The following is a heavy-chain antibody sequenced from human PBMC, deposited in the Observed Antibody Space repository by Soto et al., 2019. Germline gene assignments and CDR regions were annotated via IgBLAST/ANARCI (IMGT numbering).Heavy chain of an antibody. Sequence: GGSLRLSCAASGFTFSSYGMHWVRQAPGKGLEWVAVIWYDGSNKYYADSVKGRFTISRDNSKNTLYLQMNSLRAEDTAVYYCARGRVRAYDSSGYYPDYWGQGTLVTVSS. D-gene: IGHD3-22*01. J-gene: IGHJ4*02. CDR1: GFTFSSYG. V-gene: IGHV3-33*01. CDR3: ARGRVRAYDSSGYYPDY. CDR2: IWYDGSNK.